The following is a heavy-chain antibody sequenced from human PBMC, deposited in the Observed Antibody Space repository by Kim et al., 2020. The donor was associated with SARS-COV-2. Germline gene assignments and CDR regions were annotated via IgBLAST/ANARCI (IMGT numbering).Heavy chain of an antibody. Sequence: SETLSLTCTVSGGSVSSGSYYWSWIRQPPGKGLEWIGYIYYSGSTNYNPSLKSRVTISVDTSKNQFSLKLSSVTAADTAVYYCARDHVNENWFDPWGQGT. V-gene: IGHV4-61*01. J-gene: IGHJ5*02. CDR1: GGSVSSGSYY. CDR2: IYYSGST. CDR3: ARDHVNENWFDP.